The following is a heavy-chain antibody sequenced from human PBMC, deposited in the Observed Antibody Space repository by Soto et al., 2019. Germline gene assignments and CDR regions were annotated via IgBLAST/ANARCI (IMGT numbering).Heavy chain of an antibody. Sequence: SETLSLTCSVSGDSMRNFYWSWIRQSPGKGLEWIGYISYSGSTDYNPSLRGRVIISVDTSRNQFSLKLSSVTAADTAVYYCARVTIGWSLFDFWGQGTLVTVSS. J-gene: IGHJ4*02. V-gene: IGHV4-59*01. CDR2: ISYSGST. CDR3: ARVTIGWSLFDF. CDR1: GDSMRNFY. D-gene: IGHD6-19*01.